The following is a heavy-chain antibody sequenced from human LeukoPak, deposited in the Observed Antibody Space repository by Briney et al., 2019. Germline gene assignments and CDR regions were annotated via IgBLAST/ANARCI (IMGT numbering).Heavy chain of an antibody. V-gene: IGHV1-2*02. Sequence: ASVKVSYKASGYTFTGYYMHWVRQAPGQGLEWMGWINPNSGGTNYAQKFQGRVTMTRDTSISTAYMELSRLRSDDTAVYYCAFGIQLWLRGARGAFDIWGQGTMVTVS. J-gene: IGHJ3*02. CDR3: AFGIQLWLRGARGAFDI. D-gene: IGHD5-18*01. CDR2: INPNSGGT. CDR1: GYTFTGYY.